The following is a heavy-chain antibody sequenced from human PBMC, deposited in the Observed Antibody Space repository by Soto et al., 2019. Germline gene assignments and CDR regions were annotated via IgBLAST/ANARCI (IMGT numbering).Heavy chain of an antibody. J-gene: IGHJ4*02. D-gene: IGHD5-18*01. CDR3: GRGGSDSPMAPGY. CDR1: GFTFSSYW. Sequence: GGSLRLSCAASGFTFSSYWMHWVRQAPGKGLVWVSRINPDGSATNYADSVKGRFTISRDNAKNTLYLQMNSLRAEDMAVFYCGRGGSDSPMAPGYWGQGTLVTVSS. V-gene: IGHV3-74*01. CDR2: INPDGSAT.